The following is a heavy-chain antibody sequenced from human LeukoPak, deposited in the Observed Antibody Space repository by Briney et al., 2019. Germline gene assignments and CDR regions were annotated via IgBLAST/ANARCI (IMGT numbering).Heavy chain of an antibody. Sequence: PGGSLRLSCAASGFTFSSYGMHWVRQAPGKGLEWVAFIRYDGSNKYYADSVKGRFTISRDNSKNTLYLQMNSLRAEDAAVYYCAHEGHSSGYGSSRAYYLDYWGQGTLVTVSS. CDR2: IRYDGSNK. J-gene: IGHJ4*02. CDR1: GFTFSSYG. D-gene: IGHD5-18*01. V-gene: IGHV3-30*02. CDR3: AHEGHSSGYGSSRAYYLDY.